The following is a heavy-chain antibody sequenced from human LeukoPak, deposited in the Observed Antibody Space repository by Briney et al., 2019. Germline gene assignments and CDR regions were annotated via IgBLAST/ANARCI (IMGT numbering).Heavy chain of an antibody. V-gene: IGHV3-74*01. CDR1: GFTFSSYW. CDR3: ARSNQADDY. D-gene: IGHD1-14*01. CDR2: INPGGSSI. J-gene: IGHJ4*02. Sequence: GGSLRLSCAASGFTFSSYWMHWVRQVPGKGLVWVARINPGGSSITYADSVKGRFTISRDNAKNTLYLQMDSLRAEDTGVYYCARSNQADDYWGQGTLDTVSS.